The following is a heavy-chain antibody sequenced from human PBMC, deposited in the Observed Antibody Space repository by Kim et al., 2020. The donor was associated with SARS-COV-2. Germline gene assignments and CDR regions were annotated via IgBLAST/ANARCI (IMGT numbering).Heavy chain of an antibody. CDR1: GDSISTNY. CDR3: ARGRVGIGY. CDR2: FYNSGSG. J-gene: IGHJ4*02. Sequence: SETLSLTCTVSGDSISTNYWSWIRQPPGKVLEWIGYFYNSGSGNYNPSLKSRVTISVDTSKNQFSLSLTSLTAADTAVYYCARGRVGIGYWGQGTLVTVS. V-gene: IGHV4-59*12. D-gene: IGHD1-26*01.